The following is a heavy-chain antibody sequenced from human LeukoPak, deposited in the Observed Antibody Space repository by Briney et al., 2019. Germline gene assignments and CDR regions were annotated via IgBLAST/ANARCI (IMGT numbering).Heavy chain of an antibody. CDR1: GYTFTGYY. Sequence: GASVKVSCKASGYTFTGYYMHWVRQAPGQGLEWMGWINPNSGGTNYAQKFQGRVTMTRDTSISTAYMELSRLRSDDTAVYYCASSWGYCTNGVCYTTLFDYWGQGTLVTVSS. J-gene: IGHJ4*02. D-gene: IGHD2-8*01. CDR3: ASSWGYCTNGVCYTTLFDY. CDR2: INPNSGGT. V-gene: IGHV1-2*02.